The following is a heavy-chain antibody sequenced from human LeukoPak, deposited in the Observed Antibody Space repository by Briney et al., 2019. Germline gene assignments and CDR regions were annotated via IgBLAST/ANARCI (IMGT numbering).Heavy chain of an antibody. Sequence: SETLSLTCTVSGGSISSGGYYWSWIRQHTGKGLEWIGYIYYSGSTYYNPSLKSRVTISVDTSKNQFSLKLSSVTAADTAVYYCARDGRYFVRGGMDVWGQGTTVTVSS. V-gene: IGHV4-31*03. CDR3: ARDGRYFVRGGMDV. J-gene: IGHJ6*02. CDR2: IYYSGST. D-gene: IGHD3-9*01. CDR1: GGSISSGGYY.